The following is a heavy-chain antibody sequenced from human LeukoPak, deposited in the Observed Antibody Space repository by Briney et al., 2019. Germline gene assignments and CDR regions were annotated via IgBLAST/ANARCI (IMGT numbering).Heavy chain of an antibody. J-gene: IGHJ4*02. Sequence: GRSLRLSCAASGFTFDDYAMHWVRQAPGKGLEWVSGISWNSGSVGYADSVKGRFTISRDNAKNSLYLQMNSLRAEDTALYYCAKDIKHYGSGPDRGLDYWGQGTLVTVSS. CDR3: AKDIKHYGSGPDRGLDY. D-gene: IGHD3-10*01. V-gene: IGHV3-9*01. CDR2: ISWNSGSV. CDR1: GFTFDDYA.